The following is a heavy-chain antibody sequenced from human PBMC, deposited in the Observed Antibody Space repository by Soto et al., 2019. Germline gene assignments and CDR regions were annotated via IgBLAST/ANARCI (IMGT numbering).Heavy chain of an antibody. Sequence: PGGSLGLCCAASGVTFRSFAVHWVRRDPGKGLEWVAVISYDGTNTYHSDSVKGRFIISRDNSRNTLYLQMNSLRAEDTAMYYCAKALGELSPESYDHWGQGTLVTVSS. D-gene: IGHD3-16*02. V-gene: IGHV3-30*06. CDR1: GVTFRSFA. CDR3: AKALGELSPESYDH. CDR2: ISYDGTNT. J-gene: IGHJ4*02.